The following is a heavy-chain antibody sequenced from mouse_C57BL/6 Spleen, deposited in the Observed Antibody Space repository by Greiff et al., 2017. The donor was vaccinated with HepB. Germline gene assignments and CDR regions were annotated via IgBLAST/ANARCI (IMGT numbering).Heavy chain of an antibody. J-gene: IGHJ3*01. CDR2: IDPETGGT. CDR1: GYTFTDYE. CDR3: TRRAIYYGNWGSWFAY. Sequence: VQLQQSGAELVRPGASVTLSCKASGYTFTDYEMHWVKQTPVHGLEWIGAIDPETGGTAYNQKFKGKAILTADKSSSTAYMELRSLTSEDSAVYYCTRRAIYYGNWGSWFAYWGQGTLVTVSA. V-gene: IGHV1-15*01. D-gene: IGHD2-1*01.